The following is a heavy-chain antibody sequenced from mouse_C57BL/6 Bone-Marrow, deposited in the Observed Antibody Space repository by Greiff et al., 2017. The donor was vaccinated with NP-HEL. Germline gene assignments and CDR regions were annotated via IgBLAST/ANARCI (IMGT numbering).Heavy chain of an antibody. CDR2: IYPGSGST. CDR3: ASYSNYLYYAMDY. D-gene: IGHD2-5*01. J-gene: IGHJ4*01. CDR1: GYTFTSYW. V-gene: IGHV1-55*01. Sequence: QVQLQQPGAELVKPGASVKMSCKASGYTFTSYWITWVQQRPGPGLEWIGDIYPGSGSTNYNEKFKSKATLTVDTSSSTAYMQLSSLTSEDSAVYYCASYSNYLYYAMDYWGQGTSVTVSS.